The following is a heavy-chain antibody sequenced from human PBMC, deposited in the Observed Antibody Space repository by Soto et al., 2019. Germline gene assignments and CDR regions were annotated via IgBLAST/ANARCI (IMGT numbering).Heavy chain of an antibody. D-gene: IGHD6-19*01. J-gene: IGHJ3*02. CDR2: IYSSRTT. Sequence: QGPLQASGPGLVKPSQTLSLTCTVSCGYISRGAYYLIWIRQPPGKGLEWIGSIYSSRTTSSNPSLKERVNVPVDTSKNPFSLKLSSVTAADTAVYYFALCSSGRAFDIWGQGAMVTVAS. CDR3: ALCSSGRAFDI. V-gene: IGHV4-30-4*01. CDR1: CGYISRGAYY.